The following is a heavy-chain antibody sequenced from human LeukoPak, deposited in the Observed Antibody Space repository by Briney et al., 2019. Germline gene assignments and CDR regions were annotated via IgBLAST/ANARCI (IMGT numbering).Heavy chain of an antibody. D-gene: IGHD2-2*01. J-gene: IGHJ4*02. CDR3: ARIHGTYCSSTSCYPAYYFDY. CDR2: IYTSGST. V-gene: IGHV4-4*07. Sequence: PSETLSLTXTVSGGSISSYYWSWIRQPAGKGVEWVGRIYTSGSTNYNPSLKSRVTMSVDTSKNQFSLKLSSVTAADTAVYYCARIHGTYCSSTSCYPAYYFDYWGQGTLVTVSS. CDR1: GGSISSYY.